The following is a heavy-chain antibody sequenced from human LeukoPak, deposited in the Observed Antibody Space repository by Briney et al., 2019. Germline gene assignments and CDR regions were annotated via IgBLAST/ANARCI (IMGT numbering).Heavy chain of an antibody. CDR2: IRSKAYGGTT. V-gene: IGHV3-49*03. D-gene: IGHD6-6*01. CDR1: GFTFGDYA. Sequence: GGSLRLSCTASGFTFGDYAMSWFRQAPGKGLEWVGFIRSKAYGGTTEYAASVKGRFTISRDDSKSIAYLQMNSLKTEDTAVYYCTRAGIAARPGWFDPWGQGTLVTVSS. CDR3: TRAGIAARPGWFDP. J-gene: IGHJ5*02.